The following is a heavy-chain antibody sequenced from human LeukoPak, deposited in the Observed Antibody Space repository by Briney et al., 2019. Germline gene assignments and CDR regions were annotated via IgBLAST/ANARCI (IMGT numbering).Heavy chain of an antibody. CDR2: LYTTGTT. Sequence: PSETRSLTCAVSGASITSCYWSWVRQSAGKGLEWIGRLYTTGTTNYNPSLKSRVTMSGDSSKNQLSLTLTSVTTADTAVYYCARDGANWEEPNDAFDTWGQGTLLTVSS. CDR3: ARDGANWEEPNDAFDT. CDR1: GASITSCY. V-gene: IGHV4-4*07. D-gene: IGHD1-26*01. J-gene: IGHJ3*02.